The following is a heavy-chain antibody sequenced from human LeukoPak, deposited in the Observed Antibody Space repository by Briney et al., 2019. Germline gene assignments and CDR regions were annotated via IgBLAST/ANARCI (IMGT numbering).Heavy chain of an antibody. Sequence: GGSLRLSCAASGFTFSSYGMHWVRQAPGKGLEWVAVIWYDGSNKYYADSVKGRFTISRDNSKNTLYLQMNSLRAEDTAVYYCANDRGGGRGYFDYWGQGTLSPSPQ. CDR2: IWYDGSNK. D-gene: IGHD3-10*01. J-gene: IGHJ4*02. V-gene: IGHV3-33*06. CDR3: ANDRGGGRGYFDY. CDR1: GFTFSSYG.